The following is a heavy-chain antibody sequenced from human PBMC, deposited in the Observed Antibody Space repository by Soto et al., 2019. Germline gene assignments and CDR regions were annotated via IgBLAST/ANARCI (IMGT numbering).Heavy chain of an antibody. CDR1: GASIRSGGYY. CDR2: IYYTGST. CDR3: ARIEMASIK. Sequence: SETLSLTCSVSGASIRSGGYYWSWLRQSPGKGLEWIGHIYYTGSTFYSPSLKSRLTLSLDTSKNQFSLDLRSVTAADTAMYYCARIEMASIKWGRGTLVTVSS. J-gene: IGHJ4*02. V-gene: IGHV4-31*03.